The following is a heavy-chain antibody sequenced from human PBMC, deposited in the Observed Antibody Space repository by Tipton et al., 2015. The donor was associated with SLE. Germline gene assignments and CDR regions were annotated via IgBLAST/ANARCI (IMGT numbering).Heavy chain of an antibody. D-gene: IGHD1-26*01. CDR3: ARGIGSSWAFDS. CDR2: TYYRSKWYN. CDR1: GDSVSSKSVT. J-gene: IGHJ4*02. V-gene: IGHV6-1*01. Sequence: GLVKPSQTLSLTCAISGDSVSSKSVTWNWIRQSPSRGLEWPGRTYYRSKWYNDYTVSVKSRIAINPGTSKNQFSLQLNSVTPEDTAVYYCARGIGSSWAFDSWCQGTLVTVSS.